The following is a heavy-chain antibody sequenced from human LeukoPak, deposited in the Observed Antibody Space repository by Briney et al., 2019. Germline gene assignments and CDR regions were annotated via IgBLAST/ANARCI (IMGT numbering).Heavy chain of an antibody. Sequence: GGSLRLSCAASGFTFSSYGMHWVRQAPGKGLEWVAVISYDGSNKYYADSVKGRFTISRDNSKNTLYLQMNSLRAEDTAVYYCAGDYDWAFDFWGQGTRVTVSS. CDR3: AGDYDWAFDF. D-gene: IGHD3-9*01. J-gene: IGHJ4*02. CDR2: ISYDGSNK. CDR1: GFTFSSYG. V-gene: IGHV3-30*03.